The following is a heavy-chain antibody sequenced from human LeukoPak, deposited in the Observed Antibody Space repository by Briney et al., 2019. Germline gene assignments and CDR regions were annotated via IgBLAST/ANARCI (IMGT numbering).Heavy chain of an antibody. D-gene: IGHD4-17*01. CDR3: ARQDYGDYAFDY. CDR1: GGSISSSSYY. Sequence: SETLSLTCTVSGGSISSSSYYWGWIRQPPGKRLEWIGNIYYSGSTYYNPSLKSRVTISVDTSKNQFSLKLSSVTAADTAVYYCARQDYGDYAFDYWGQGTLVTVSS. V-gene: IGHV4-39*01. J-gene: IGHJ4*02. CDR2: IYYSGST.